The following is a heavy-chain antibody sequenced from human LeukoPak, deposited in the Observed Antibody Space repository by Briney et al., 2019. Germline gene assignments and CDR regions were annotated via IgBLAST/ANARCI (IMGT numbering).Heavy chain of an antibody. V-gene: IGHV3-53*04. D-gene: IGHD4-23*01. CDR2: IYSGGST. CDR3: ARAYKSEVYYGGNWGTDV. Sequence: GGSLRLSCAASGFTVSSNYMRWVRQAPGKGLEWVSVIYSGGSTYYADSVKGRFTISRHNSKNTLYLQMNSLRAEDTAVYYCARAYKSEVYYGGNWGTDVWGQGTTVTVSS. J-gene: IGHJ6*02. CDR1: GFTVSSNY.